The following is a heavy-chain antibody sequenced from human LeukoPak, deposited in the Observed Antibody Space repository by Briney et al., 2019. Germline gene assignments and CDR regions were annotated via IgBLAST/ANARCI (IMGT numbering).Heavy chain of an antibody. J-gene: IGHJ3*02. CDR3: ARVRFAGPQAFDI. CDR1: TFTLSSYT. V-gene: IGHV3-21*01. D-gene: IGHD4/OR15-4a*01. Sequence: GGSLRLSCAASTFTLSSYTMNWVRQAPGKGLEWVSSISSSSTYINYADPVKGRFTISRDNAKNSMALQMNSLGAEDTAVYYCARVRFAGPQAFDIWGQGTMVTVAS. CDR2: ISSSSTYI.